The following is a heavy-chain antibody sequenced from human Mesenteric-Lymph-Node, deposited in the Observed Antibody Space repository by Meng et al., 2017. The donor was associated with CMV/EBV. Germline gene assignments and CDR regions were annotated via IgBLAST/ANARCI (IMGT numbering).Heavy chain of an antibody. D-gene: IGHD3-3*01. CDR3: AKDENLYDFWSGPEY. CDR2: IYSGGST. V-gene: IGHV3-53*01. CDR1: GFTVSSNY. J-gene: IGHJ4*02. Sequence: GESLKISCAASGFTVSSNYMSWVRQAPGKGLEWVSVIYSGGSTYYADSVKGRFTISRDNSKNTLYLQMNSLRAEDTAVYYCAKDENLYDFWSGPEYWGQGTLVTVSS.